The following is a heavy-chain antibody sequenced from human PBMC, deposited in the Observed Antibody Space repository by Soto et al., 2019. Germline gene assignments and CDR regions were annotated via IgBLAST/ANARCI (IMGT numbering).Heavy chain of an antibody. CDR1: GFTFSNYW. D-gene: IGHD4-17*01. CDR2: IKQDGSEI. J-gene: IGHJ1*01. CDR3: ARGADYGAHFQH. V-gene: IGHV3-7*01. Sequence: GGSLRLSCADSGFTFSNYWMNLVRQAPGKGLEWVANIKQDGSEIYYVDSVKGRFTISRDNTKNSLYLQMNSLRAEDTAVYYCARGADYGAHFQHWGQGTLVTV.